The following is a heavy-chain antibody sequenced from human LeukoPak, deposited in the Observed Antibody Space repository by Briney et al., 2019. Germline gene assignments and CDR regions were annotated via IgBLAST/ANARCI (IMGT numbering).Heavy chain of an antibody. Sequence: SGGSLRLSCAASGFTVSSNYMSWVRQAPGKGLEWVANIKQDGSEKYYVDSVKGRFTISRDNAKNSLYLQMNSLRAEDTAVYYCAKVATITGPVDYWGQGTLVTVSS. CDR2: IKQDGSEK. CDR1: GFTVSSNY. J-gene: IGHJ4*02. D-gene: IGHD5-24*01. CDR3: AKVATITGPVDY. V-gene: IGHV3-7*01.